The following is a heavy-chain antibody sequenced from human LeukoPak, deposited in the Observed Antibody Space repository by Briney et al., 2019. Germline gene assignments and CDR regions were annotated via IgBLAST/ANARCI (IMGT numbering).Heavy chain of an antibody. J-gene: IGHJ4*02. Sequence: PGGSLRLSCAASGFTFSSYGMHWVRQAPGKGLEWVAVIWYDGSNKYYADSVKGRFTISRDNSKNTLYLQMNSLRAEDTAVYYCARDSSDYDFRSGYDYWGQGTLVTVSS. D-gene: IGHD3-3*01. CDR2: IWYDGSNK. V-gene: IGHV3-33*01. CDR3: ARDSSDYDFRSGYDY. CDR1: GFTFSSYG.